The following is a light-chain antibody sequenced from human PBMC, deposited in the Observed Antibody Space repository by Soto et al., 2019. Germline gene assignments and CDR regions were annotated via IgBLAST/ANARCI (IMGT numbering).Light chain of an antibody. J-gene: IGKJ4*01. CDR3: QQRSNWPLT. CDR2: DAS. Sequence: IVLTQAPATPSLSAGESAPPPWRASQSVSNNYLAWYKQKPGQAPRLLIYDASNRATGIPARFSGSGSGTDFTLTISSLEPEDFAVYYCQQRSNWPLTFGGGTKVDIK. CDR1: QSVSNNY. V-gene: IGKV3-11*01.